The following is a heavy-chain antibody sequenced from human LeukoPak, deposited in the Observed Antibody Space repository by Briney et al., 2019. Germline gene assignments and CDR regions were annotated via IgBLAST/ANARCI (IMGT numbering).Heavy chain of an antibody. CDR1: GYSFTSYW. CDR3: ARQLVPAAIVPNYYYYGMDV. CDR2: IYPGDSDT. D-gene: IGHD2-2*01. V-gene: IGHV5-51*01. Sequence: GESLKISCKGSGYSFTSYWIGWVRQMPGKGLEWMGIIYPGDSDTRYSPSSQGQVTISADKSISTAYLQWSSLKASDTAMYYCARQLVPAAIVPNYYYYGMDVWGQGTTVTVSS. J-gene: IGHJ6*02.